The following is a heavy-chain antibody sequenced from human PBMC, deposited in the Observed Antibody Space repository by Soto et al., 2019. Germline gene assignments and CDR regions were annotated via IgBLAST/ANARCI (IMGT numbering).Heavy chain of an antibody. D-gene: IGHD1-26*01. CDR1: GGSISSYY. CDR3: ARARTLGLGATEYYFDY. J-gene: IGHJ4*02. V-gene: IGHV4-59*12. Sequence: KPSETLSLTCTVSGGSISSYYWSWIRQPPGKGLEWIGYIYYSGSTYYNPSLKSRVTISVDTSKNQFSLKLSSVTAADTAVYYCARARTLGLGATEYYFDYWGQGTLVTVS. CDR2: IYYSGST.